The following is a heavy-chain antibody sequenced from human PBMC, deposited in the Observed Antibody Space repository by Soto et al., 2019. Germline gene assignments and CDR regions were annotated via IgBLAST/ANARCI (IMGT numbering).Heavy chain of an antibody. CDR2: INPSGGST. CDR1: GYTFTSYY. CDR3: AKDLSHGGGRNAFDI. D-gene: IGHD2-15*01. Sequence: QVQLVQSGAEVKKPGASVKVSCKASGYTFTSYYMHWVRQAPGQGLEWMGIINPSGGSTSYAQKFQGRVTMTRDTSTSTVYMELSSLRSEDTAVYYCAKDLSHGGGRNAFDIWGQGTMVTVSS. V-gene: IGHV1-46*01. J-gene: IGHJ3*02.